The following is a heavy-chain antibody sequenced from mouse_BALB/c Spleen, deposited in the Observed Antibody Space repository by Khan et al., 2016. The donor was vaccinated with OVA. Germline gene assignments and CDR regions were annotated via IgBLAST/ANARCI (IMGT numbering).Heavy chain of an antibody. CDR2: IWSDGST. CDR3: ARQPYYHYNIMDY. Sequence: QVQLKQSGPGLVAPSQSLSITCTISGFSLTNYGVHWVRQPPGKGLEWLVVIWSDGSTTYNSALKSRLTISKDNSKSQVFLKMNSLQTDDTARYFCARQPYYHYNIMDYWGQGTSVTGSS. J-gene: IGHJ4*01. D-gene: IGHD2-10*01. V-gene: IGHV2-6-1*01. CDR1: GFSLTNYG.